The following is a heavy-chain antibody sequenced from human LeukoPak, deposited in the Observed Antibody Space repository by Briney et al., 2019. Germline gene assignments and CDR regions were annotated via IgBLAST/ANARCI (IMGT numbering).Heavy chain of an antibody. V-gene: IGHV1-18*01. Sequence: GASVKVSSKASGYTFTSYGISWGRQAPGQGLEWRGGISAYNGNTNYAQKLHGRVTMTTDTSTSTAYMELRSLRSDDTAVYYCALSSGWTEGDFDYWGQGTLVAVSS. J-gene: IGHJ4*02. CDR3: ALSSGWTEGDFDY. D-gene: IGHD6-19*01. CDR2: ISAYNGNT. CDR1: GYTFTSYG.